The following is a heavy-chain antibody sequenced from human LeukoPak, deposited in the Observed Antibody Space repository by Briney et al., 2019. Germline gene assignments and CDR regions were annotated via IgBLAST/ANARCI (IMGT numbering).Heavy chain of an antibody. J-gene: IGHJ3*02. CDR2: INWNGGST. CDR1: GFTFDDYG. CDR3: ARDTEDYYDSSGYLGPIAFDI. Sequence: SGGSLRLSCAASGFTFDDYGMSWVRQAPGKGLEWVSGINWNGGSTGYADSVKGRFTISRDNAKNSLYLQMNSLRAEDTALYYCARDTEDYYDSSGYLGPIAFDIWGQGTMVTVSS. V-gene: IGHV3-20*04. D-gene: IGHD3-22*01.